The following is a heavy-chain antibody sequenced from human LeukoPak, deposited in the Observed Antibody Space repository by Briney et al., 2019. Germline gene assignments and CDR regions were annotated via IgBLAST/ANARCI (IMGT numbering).Heavy chain of an antibody. CDR2: ISYDGSNK. Sequence: GGSLRLSCAASGFTFSSYAMHWVRQAPGKGLEWVAVISYDGSNKYYADSVKGRFTISRDNSKNTLYLQMNSLRAEDTAVYYCARSRAGYSSGWYEGNWFDPWGQGTLVTVSS. CDR3: ARSRAGYSSGWYEGNWFDP. V-gene: IGHV3-30*04. CDR1: GFTFSSYA. D-gene: IGHD6-19*01. J-gene: IGHJ5*02.